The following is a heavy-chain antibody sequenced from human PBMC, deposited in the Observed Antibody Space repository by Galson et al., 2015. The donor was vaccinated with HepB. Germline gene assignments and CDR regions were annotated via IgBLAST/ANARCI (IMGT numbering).Heavy chain of an antibody. D-gene: IGHD3-22*01. Sequence: CAISGDSVSSNSAAWNWIRQSPSRGLEWLGRTYYRSKWYNDYAVSVKSRITINPDTSKNQFSLQLNSVTPEDTAVYYCARDLLDYYDSSGYYSGFDYWGQGTLVTVSS. CDR1: GDSVSSNSAA. CDR3: ARDLLDYYDSSGYYSGFDY. V-gene: IGHV6-1*01. J-gene: IGHJ4*02. CDR2: TYYRSKWYN.